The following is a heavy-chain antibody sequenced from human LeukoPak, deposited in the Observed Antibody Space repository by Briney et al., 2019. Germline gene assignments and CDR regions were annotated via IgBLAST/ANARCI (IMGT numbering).Heavy chain of an antibody. J-gene: IGHJ5*02. CDR1: GFTFSSYG. Sequence: GGSLRLSCAASGFTFSSYGMHWVRQTPGKGLEWVATISGSGYTTYYADSVKGRLTISRDNSKNTLYLEMNNLRSDDTAVYYCARAVYDILTGYYKGSGLDPWGQGTLVTVSS. CDR2: ISGSGYTT. D-gene: IGHD3-9*01. V-gene: IGHV3-21*04. CDR3: ARAVYDILTGYYKGSGLDP.